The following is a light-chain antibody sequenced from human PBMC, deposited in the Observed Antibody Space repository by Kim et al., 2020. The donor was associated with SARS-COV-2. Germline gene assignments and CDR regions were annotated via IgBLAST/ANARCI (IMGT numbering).Light chain of an antibody. Sequence: SYELTQPPSVSVSPGQTASITCSGDQLGDKYACWYQQKSGQSPVLVMFQDSKRPSGIPERFSGSNSGNTATLTISGTQAMDEADYYCQTWDSTSGVFGVG. V-gene: IGLV3-1*01. CDR2: QDS. CDR1: QLGDKY. CDR3: QTWDSTSGV. J-gene: IGLJ2*01.